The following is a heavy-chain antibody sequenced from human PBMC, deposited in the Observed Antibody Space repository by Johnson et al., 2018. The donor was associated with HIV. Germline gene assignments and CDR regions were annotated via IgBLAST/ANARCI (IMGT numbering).Heavy chain of an antibody. D-gene: IGHD6-6*01. Sequence: QVQLVESGGGVVQPGRSLRLSCAASGFTFSSYAMHWVRQAPGKGLEWVAVISYDGSNKYYADSVKGRFTISRDNSKNTLYLQMKSLRAEDTAVYYCARAERSSSGVDAFDIWGQGTMVTVSS. CDR3: ARAERSSSGVDAFDI. J-gene: IGHJ3*02. V-gene: IGHV3-30*04. CDR2: ISYDGSNK. CDR1: GFTFSSYA.